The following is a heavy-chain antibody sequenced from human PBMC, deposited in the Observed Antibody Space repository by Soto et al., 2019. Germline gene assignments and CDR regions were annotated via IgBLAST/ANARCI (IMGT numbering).Heavy chain of an antibody. D-gene: IGHD2-21*02. CDR2: INPSGGST. CDR3: ARGGHIVVVTAEYYFDY. CDR1: GYTFTSHY. V-gene: IGHV1-46*03. Sequence: GASVKVSCKASGYTFTSHYMRWVRQAPGQGLEWMGIINPSGGSTSYAQKFQGRVTMTRDTSTSTVYMELSSLRSEDTAVYYCARGGHIVVVTAEYYFDYWGQGTLVTVSS. J-gene: IGHJ4*02.